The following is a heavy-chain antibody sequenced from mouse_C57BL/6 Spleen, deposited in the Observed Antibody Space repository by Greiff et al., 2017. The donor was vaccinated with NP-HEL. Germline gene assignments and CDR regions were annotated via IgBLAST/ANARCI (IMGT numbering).Heavy chain of an antibody. D-gene: IGHD1-1*01. J-gene: IGHJ3*01. Sequence: VQLQQSGPELVKPGASVKISCKASGYTFTDYYMNWVKQSHGKSLEWIGDINPNNGGTSYNQKFKGKATLTVDKSSSTAYMELRSLTSEDSAVYYCAREDYYGSSPGWFAYWGQGTLVTVSA. CDR2: INPNNGGT. CDR3: AREDYYGSSPGWFAY. CDR1: GYTFTDYY. V-gene: IGHV1-26*01.